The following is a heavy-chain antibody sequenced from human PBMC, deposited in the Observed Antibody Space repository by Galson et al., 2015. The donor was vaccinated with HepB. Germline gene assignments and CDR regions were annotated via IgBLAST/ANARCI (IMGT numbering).Heavy chain of an antibody. Sequence: PALVKPTQTLTLTCTFSGFSPSTSGVGVGWIRQPPGKALEWLALIYWDDDKRYSPSLKSRITITKDTSKNQVVLTMTNMDPVDTATYYCAHTLNYDILTGYPSGCWFDPWGQGTLVTVSS. D-gene: IGHD3-9*01. V-gene: IGHV2-5*02. CDR2: IYWDDDK. CDR1: GFSPSTSGVG. CDR3: AHTLNYDILTGYPSGCWFDP. J-gene: IGHJ5*02.